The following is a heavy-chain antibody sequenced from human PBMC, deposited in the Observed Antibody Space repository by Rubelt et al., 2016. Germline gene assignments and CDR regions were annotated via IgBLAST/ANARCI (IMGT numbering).Heavy chain of an antibody. J-gene: IGHJ4*02. Sequence: QVQLVQSGAEVKKPGASVRVSCEASGYTLTGYFIHWVRQAPGQGLEWMGWINLNNGGTNYAQKFQGRVTMTRDMSISTAYMELSRLRSDDTAAYYCLLSVAGFWGQGTLVTVSS. CDR3: LLSVAGF. V-gene: IGHV1-2*02. CDR1: GYTLTGYF. CDR2: INLNNGGT. D-gene: IGHD6-19*01.